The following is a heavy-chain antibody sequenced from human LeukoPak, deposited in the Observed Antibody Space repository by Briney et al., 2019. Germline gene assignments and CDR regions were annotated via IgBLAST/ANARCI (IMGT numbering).Heavy chain of an antibody. CDR1: VYTFTSYG. J-gene: IGHJ5*02. CDR3: ARDDYSDSSGRFDP. CDR2: VNPNTGGT. Sequence: ASVKVSCKASVYTFTSYGISWVRQTPGQGLEWMGWVNPNTGGTNYAQKFQGRVTMTRDTSISTVYMELSRLTSDDTAVYYCARDDYSDSSGRFDPWGQGTLVTVSS. D-gene: IGHD3-22*01. V-gene: IGHV1-2*02.